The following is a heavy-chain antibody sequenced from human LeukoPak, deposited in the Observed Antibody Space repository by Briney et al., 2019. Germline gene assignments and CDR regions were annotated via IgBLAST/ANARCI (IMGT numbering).Heavy chain of an antibody. J-gene: IGHJ4*02. CDR1: GGSISSYY. CDR3: ARQSISGSSLSYFDY. D-gene: IGHD3-22*01. CDR2: IYDSGST. Sequence: SETLSLTCTVSGGSISSYYWSWIRQPPGKGLERIGNIYDSGSTNYNPSLKSRVTISVDTSKSQCSLKLSSVTAADTAVYYCARQSISGSSLSYFDYWGQGTLVTVSS. V-gene: IGHV4-59*01.